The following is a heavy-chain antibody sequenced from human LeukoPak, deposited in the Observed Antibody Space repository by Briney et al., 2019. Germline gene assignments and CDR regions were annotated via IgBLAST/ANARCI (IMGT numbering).Heavy chain of an antibody. J-gene: IGHJ3*02. Sequence: ASVKVSCKASGHTFTSYYMHWVRQAPGQGLEWMGIINPSGGSTSYAQKFQGRVTMTRDMSTSTVYMELSSLRSEDTAVYYCARDRCSGGSCYTDAFDIWGQGTMVTVSS. D-gene: IGHD2-15*01. CDR2: INPSGGST. CDR3: ARDRCSGGSCYTDAFDI. V-gene: IGHV1-46*01. CDR1: GHTFTSYY.